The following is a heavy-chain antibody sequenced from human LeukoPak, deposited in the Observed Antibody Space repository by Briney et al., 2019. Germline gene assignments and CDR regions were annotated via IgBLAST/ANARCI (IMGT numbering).Heavy chain of an antibody. CDR3: TTAFRWLGGGMDV. D-gene: IGHD5-24*01. V-gene: IGHV3-15*01. CDR2: IKSKTDGGTT. J-gene: IGHJ6*02. CDR1: GFTFSNAW. Sequence: NPGRSLRLSCAASGFTFSNAWMSWVRQAPGKGLEWVGRIKSKTDGGTTDYAAPVKGRFTISRDDSKNTLYLQMNSLKTEDTAVYYCTTAFRWLGGGMDVWGQGTTVTVSS.